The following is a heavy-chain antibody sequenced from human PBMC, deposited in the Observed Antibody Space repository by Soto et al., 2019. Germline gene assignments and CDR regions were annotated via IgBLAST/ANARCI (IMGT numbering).Heavy chain of an antibody. V-gene: IGHV1-46*01. CDR3: AREENCSDGICYSEYFQR. CDR1: GYVFTAYS. D-gene: IGHD2-15*01. Sequence: ASVKVSCKASGYVFTAYSMHWVRQAPGQGLEWMGVVNPSGGSTNYAQKSQGRITMTRDTSTSTVYMDLSSLTSEDTAVYYCAREENCSDGICYSEYFQRWGQGTLVTVSS. J-gene: IGHJ1*01. CDR2: VNPSGGST.